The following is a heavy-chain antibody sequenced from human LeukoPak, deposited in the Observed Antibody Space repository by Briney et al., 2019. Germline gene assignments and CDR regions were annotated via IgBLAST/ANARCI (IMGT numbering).Heavy chain of an antibody. CDR3: ARSGAYGYYYYYYMDV. D-gene: IGHD5-12*01. CDR2: ISAYNGHT. J-gene: IGHJ6*03. V-gene: IGHV1-18*01. CDR1: GYSFTSYG. Sequence: GASVKVSCKASGYSFTSYGINWVRQAPGQGLEWMGWISAYNGHTNYAQKFHDRVTMTTDTSTSTAYMEVKSLRSDDTAVYYCARSGAYGYYYYYYMDVWGKGTTVTVSS.